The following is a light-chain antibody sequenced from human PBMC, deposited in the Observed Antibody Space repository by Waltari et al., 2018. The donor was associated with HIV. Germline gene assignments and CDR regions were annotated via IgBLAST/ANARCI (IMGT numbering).Light chain of an antibody. J-gene: IGKJ2*01. CDR1: QSISTY. CDR3: QQSYSTLMYT. CDR2: GAS. V-gene: IGKV1-39*01. Sequence: DIQMTQSPSSLSASVGDRVTITCRASQSISTYLNWYQEKPGKAPNLLIYGASSLHSGVPSRFSGSGSGTEFTLTISSLQLEDFATYYCQQSYSTLMYTVGQGTKLEIK.